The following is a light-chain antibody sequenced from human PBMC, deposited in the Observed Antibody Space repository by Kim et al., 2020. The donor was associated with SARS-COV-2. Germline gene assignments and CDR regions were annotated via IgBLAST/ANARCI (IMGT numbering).Light chain of an antibody. CDR1: SGHSRNA. V-gene: IGLV4-69*01. J-gene: IGLJ3*02. CDR3: QTWGTGTWV. CDR2: LNSDGSY. Sequence: QLVLTQSPSASASLGASVKLTCTLSSGHSRNAIAWHQQQPEKGPRYLMKLNSDGSYNKGDGIPDRFSGSSSGAERYLTISGLQSEDEADYYCQTWGTGTWVFGGGTQLTVL.